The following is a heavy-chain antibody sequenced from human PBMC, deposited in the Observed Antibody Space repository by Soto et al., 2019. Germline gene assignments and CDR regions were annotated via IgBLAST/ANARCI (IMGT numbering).Heavy chain of an antibody. CDR1: GFTFSNAW. CDR3: TTRRYCSGGSCYSGFDY. V-gene: IGHV3-15*01. D-gene: IGHD2-15*01. J-gene: IGHJ4*02. CDR2: IKSKTDGGTT. Sequence: EVQLVESGGGLVKPGGSLRLSCAASGFTFSNAWMSWVRQAPGKGLEWVGRIKSKTDGGTTDYAAPVKGRFTISRDDSKNTLYLQMNSLKTDDTAVYYCTTRRYCSGGSCYSGFDYWGQGTLVTVSS.